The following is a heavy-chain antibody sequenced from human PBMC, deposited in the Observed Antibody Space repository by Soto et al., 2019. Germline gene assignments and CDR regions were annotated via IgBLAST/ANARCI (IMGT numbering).Heavy chain of an antibody. V-gene: IGHV3-48*03. Sequence: HPGGSLRLSCAASGFTFSSYEMNWVRQAPGKGLEWVSYISSSGSTIYYADSVKGRFTISRDNAKNSLYLQMNSLRAEDTAVYYCARLFGDHAFDIWGQGTMVTVSS. CDR2: ISSSGSTI. D-gene: IGHD3-10*02. CDR3: ARLFGDHAFDI. J-gene: IGHJ3*02. CDR1: GFTFSSYE.